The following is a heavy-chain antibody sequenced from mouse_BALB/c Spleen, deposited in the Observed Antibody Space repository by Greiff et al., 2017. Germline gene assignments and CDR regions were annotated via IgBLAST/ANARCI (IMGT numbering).Heavy chain of an antibody. CDR3: ARQYDYDGYFDY. CDR2: ISSGGSYT. J-gene: IGHJ4*01. CDR1: GFTFSSYA. D-gene: IGHD2-4*01. Sequence: DVKLVESGGGLVKPGGSLKLSCAASGFTFSSYAMSWVRQTPEKRLEWVATISSGGSYTYYPDSVKGRFTISRDNAKNTLYLQMSSLRSEDTAMYYCARQYDYDGYFDYWGQGTSVTVSS. V-gene: IGHV5-9-3*01.